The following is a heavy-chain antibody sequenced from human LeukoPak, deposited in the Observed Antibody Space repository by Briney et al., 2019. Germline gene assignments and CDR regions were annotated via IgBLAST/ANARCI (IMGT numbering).Heavy chain of an antibody. CDR2: INHSGST. V-gene: IGHV4-34*01. CDR1: GGSINYYY. D-gene: IGHD6-6*01. J-gene: IGHJ6*02. Sequence: SETLSLTCTVSGGSINYYYWMWIRQPPGKGLEWIGEINHSGSTNYNPSLKSRVTISVDTSKNQFSLKLSSVTAADTAVYYCARGPRRIAARPYYYYYGMDVWGQGTTVTVSS. CDR3: ARGPRRIAARPYYYYYGMDV.